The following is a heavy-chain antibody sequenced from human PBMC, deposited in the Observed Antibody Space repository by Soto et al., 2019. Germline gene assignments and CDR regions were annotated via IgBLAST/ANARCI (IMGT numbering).Heavy chain of an antibody. J-gene: IGHJ3*02. CDR3: ALCGRSDQQVALDI. D-gene: IGHD2-2*01. CDR1: GASISSSY. Sequence: SETLSLTCTVSGASISSSYWSWIRQSPGKGLEWIGFVHYSGSTNCNPSLNSRVTISVDTSKNQFSLKLSSVTAADTAVYYCALCGRSDQQVALDIWGQGTIVTVSS. V-gene: IGHV4-59*01. CDR2: VHYSGST.